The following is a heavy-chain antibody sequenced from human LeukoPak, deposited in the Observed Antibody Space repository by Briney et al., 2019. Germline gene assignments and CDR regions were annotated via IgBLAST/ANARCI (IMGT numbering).Heavy chain of an antibody. Sequence: GGSLRLSCAASGFGFSRYWMHWVRQAPGTGLKWVSRIYRDGSTTDYADSVKGRFAISRENAKNSLYLQMNSLRAGDTAVYYCARASPSWGVTTVHDAFDIWGQGTMVTVSS. CDR2: IYRDGSTT. CDR1: GFGFSRYW. D-gene: IGHD4-17*01. V-gene: IGHV3-74*01. J-gene: IGHJ3*02. CDR3: ARASPSWGVTTVHDAFDI.